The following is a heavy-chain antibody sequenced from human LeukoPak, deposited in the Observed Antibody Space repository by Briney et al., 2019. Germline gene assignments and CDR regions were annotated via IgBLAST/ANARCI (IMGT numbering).Heavy chain of an antibody. CDR3: AKDITHDTVMFSFAS. D-gene: IGHD5-18*01. J-gene: IGHJ4*02. V-gene: IGHV3-9*01. CDR2: ISWNSGNI. Sequence: GRSLRLSCAASGFTFDDYAMHWVRQTPRKGLEWVSGISWNSGNIGYADSVKGRSTISRDNARNSLYLQMNSLRAEDTALYYCAKDITHDTVMFSFASWGQGTLVTVSS. CDR1: GFTFDDYA.